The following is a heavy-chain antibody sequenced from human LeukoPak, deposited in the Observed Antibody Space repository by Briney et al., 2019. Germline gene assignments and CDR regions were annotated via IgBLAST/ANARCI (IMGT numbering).Heavy chain of an antibody. CDR3: ARVRYSSSWYGNWFDP. J-gene: IGHJ5*02. CDR1: GGSISSYY. Sequence: SETLSLTCTVSGGSISSYYWSWIRQPPGKALEWIGYIYYSGSTNSNPSLKSRVTISVDTSKNQFSLKLSSVTAADTAVYYCARVRYSSSWYGNWFDPWGQGALVTVSS. CDR2: IYYSGST. V-gene: IGHV4-59*12. D-gene: IGHD6-13*01.